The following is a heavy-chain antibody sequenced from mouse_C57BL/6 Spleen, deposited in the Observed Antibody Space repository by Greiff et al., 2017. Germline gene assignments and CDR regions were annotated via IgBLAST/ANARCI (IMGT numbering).Heavy chain of an antibody. CDR2: INPNNGGT. J-gene: IGHJ4*01. V-gene: IGHV1-26*01. CDR3: AKILYGSYAMDY. D-gene: IGHD1-1*01. CDR1: GYTFTDYY. Sequence: VQLQQSGPELVKPGASVKISCKASGYTFTDYYMNWVKQSHGKSLEWIGDINPNNGGTSYNQKFKGKATLTVDKSSSTAYMELRSLTSEDSAVYYCAKILYGSYAMDYWGQGTSVTVSS.